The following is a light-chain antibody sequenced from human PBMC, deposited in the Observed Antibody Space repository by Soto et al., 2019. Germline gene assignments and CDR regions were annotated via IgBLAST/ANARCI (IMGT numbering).Light chain of an antibody. J-gene: IGKJ1*01. CDR2: HAS. Sequence: DIQMTQSPSTLSASVGDRVTITCRATQSIGSWLAWYQQKPGKAPNLLIYHASSLESGVPSRFSGSRSGTEFTLTISSLQPDDFATYYCQQYNSHLWTFGQGTKVEIK. CDR3: QQYNSHLWT. CDR1: QSIGSW. V-gene: IGKV1-5*01.